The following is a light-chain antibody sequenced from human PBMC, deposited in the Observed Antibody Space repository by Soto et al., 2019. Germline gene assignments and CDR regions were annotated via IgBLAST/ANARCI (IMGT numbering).Light chain of an antibody. CDR2: DAS. Sequence: DIQMTQSPSTLSASVGGRVTITFRASQSISSLLAWYQQKPGKAPKLLIYDASSLESGVPSRFSGSGSGTEFTLTISSLQPDDFATYYCQQYNSYSRTFGQGTKVDI. V-gene: IGKV1-5*01. J-gene: IGKJ1*01. CDR1: QSISSL. CDR3: QQYNSYSRT.